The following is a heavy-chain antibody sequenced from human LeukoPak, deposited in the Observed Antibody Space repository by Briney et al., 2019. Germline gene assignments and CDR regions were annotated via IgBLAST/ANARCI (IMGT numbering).Heavy chain of an antibody. V-gene: IGHV4-31*03. CDR3: ARERAQLVFDY. CDR1: GGSISSGGYY. D-gene: IGHD6-6*01. Sequence: PSETLSLTCTVSGGSISSGGYYWSWIRQHPGKGLEWIGYIYYSGSTYYNPSLKSRVTISVDTSKSQFSLKLSSVTAADTAVYYCARERAQLVFDYWGQGTLVTVSS. CDR2: IYYSGST. J-gene: IGHJ4*02.